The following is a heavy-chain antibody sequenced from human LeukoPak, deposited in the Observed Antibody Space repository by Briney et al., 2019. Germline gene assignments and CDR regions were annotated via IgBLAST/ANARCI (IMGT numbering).Heavy chain of an antibody. J-gene: IGHJ3*02. CDR3: ARGRHYYDSSDYYYEGDAFDI. CDR1: GYTFTSYD. V-gene: IGHV1-8*01. D-gene: IGHD3-22*01. CDR2: MNPNSGNT. Sequence: ASVKVSCKASGYTFTSYDINWVRQATGQGLEWMGWMNPNSGNTGYAQKFQGRVTMTRDMSTSTVYMDLSSLRSEDTAVYYCARGRHYYDSSDYYYEGDAFDIWGQGTMVTVSS.